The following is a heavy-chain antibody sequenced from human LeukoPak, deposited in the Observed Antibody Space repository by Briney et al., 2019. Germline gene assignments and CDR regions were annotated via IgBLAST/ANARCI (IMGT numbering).Heavy chain of an antibody. Sequence: SETLSLTCAVYGGSFSGYYWSWIRQPPGKGLEWIGEISHSGSTNYNPSLKSRVTISVDTSKNQFSLKLSSVTAADTAVYYCARPYYYGSGSYLGFWGQGTLVTVSS. J-gene: IGHJ4*02. V-gene: IGHV4-34*01. D-gene: IGHD3-10*01. CDR1: GGSFSGYY. CDR2: ISHSGST. CDR3: ARPYYYGSGSYLGF.